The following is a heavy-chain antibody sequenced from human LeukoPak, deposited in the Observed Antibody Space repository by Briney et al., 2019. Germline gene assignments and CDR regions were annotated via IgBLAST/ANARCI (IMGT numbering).Heavy chain of an antibody. CDR2: IRAYNGNT. CDR1: GYTFTSYG. D-gene: IGHD3-10*01. V-gene: IGHV1-18*01. Sequence: GASVKVSCKASGYTFTSYGISWVRQAPGQGLEGMGWIRAYNGNTNYAQKLQGRVTMTTDTSTSTAYMELGSLRSDDTAVYYCARPRLTYYYGSGSYSLSHWGQGTLVTVSS. J-gene: IGHJ4*02. CDR3: ARPRLTYYYGSGSYSLSH.